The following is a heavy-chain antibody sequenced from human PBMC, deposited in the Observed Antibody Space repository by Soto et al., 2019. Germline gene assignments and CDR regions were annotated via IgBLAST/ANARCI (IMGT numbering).Heavy chain of an antibody. CDR1: GFTFSNYA. J-gene: IGHJ5*02. CDR3: AKGSPYSGTYFHP. V-gene: IGHV3-23*01. Sequence: DVQLLESGGSLVQPGRSLRLSCSASGFTFSNYAMSWVRRIPGKGLEWVSAISGSGGSTNYEDSVKGRFTISRDNSKSTLYLQMNSLRVDDTAVYYCAKGSPYSGTYFHPWGQGTLVTVSS. D-gene: IGHD1-26*01. CDR2: ISGSGGST.